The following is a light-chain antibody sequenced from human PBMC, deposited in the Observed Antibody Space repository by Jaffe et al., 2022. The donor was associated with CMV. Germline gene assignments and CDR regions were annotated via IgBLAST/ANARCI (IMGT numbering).Light chain of an antibody. Sequence: DIQMTQSPSTLSASVGDRVTITCRASQSISSWLAWYQQKPGKAPKLLIYKTSSLETGVPSRFSGSGSGTEFTLTISSLQPDDFATYYCQQYNNHYTFGQGTRLEIK. CDR1: QSISSW. CDR2: KTS. CDR3: QQYNNHYT. V-gene: IGKV1-5*03. J-gene: IGKJ2*01.